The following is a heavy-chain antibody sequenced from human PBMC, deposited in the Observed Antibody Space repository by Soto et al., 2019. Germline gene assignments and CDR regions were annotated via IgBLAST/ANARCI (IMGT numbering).Heavy chain of an antibody. J-gene: IGHJ6*02. CDR2: ISGSDGST. CDR3: AKGRSYYYYYGVDV. CDR1: GFTFNSYA. Sequence: SLRLSCAASGFTFNSYAMHWVRQAPGKGLEWVAVISGSDGSTYYADSVKGRFTISRDNSKNTLNLQMNSLRAEDTAVYYCAKGRSYYYYYGVDVWGQGTTVTVS. V-gene: IGHV3-23*01.